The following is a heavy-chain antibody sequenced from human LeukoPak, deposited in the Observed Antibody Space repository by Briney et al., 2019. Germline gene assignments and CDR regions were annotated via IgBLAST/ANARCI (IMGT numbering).Heavy chain of an antibody. D-gene: IGHD3-9*01. J-gene: IGHJ4*02. V-gene: IGHV3-23*01. CDR3: AKPATYYDILTGYDY. CDR2: ISGSGGRT. CDR1: GFTFSSYA. Sequence: RGSLRLSCAASGFTFSSYAMSWVRQAPGKGLEWVSAISGSGGRTDYADSVKGRFTTSRDNSKNSLYLQMISLRAEDTALYYCAKPATYYDILTGYDYWGQGTLVTVSS.